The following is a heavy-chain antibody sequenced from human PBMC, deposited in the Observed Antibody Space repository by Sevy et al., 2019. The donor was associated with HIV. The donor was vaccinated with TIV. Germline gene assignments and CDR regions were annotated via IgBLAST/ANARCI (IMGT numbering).Heavy chain of an antibody. Sequence: ASVKVSCKVSGYTLTKLSIHWVRQAPGKGLEWMGSFDPEDGERIYAQNFQGRVTMSEDTSTDTAYMDLSSLRSDDTVVYFCAATREYYYGNSGYFDYWGQGTLVTVSS. J-gene: IGHJ4*02. CDR1: GYTLTKLS. CDR2: FDPEDGER. V-gene: IGHV1-24*01. D-gene: IGHD3-22*01. CDR3: AATREYYYGNSGYFDY.